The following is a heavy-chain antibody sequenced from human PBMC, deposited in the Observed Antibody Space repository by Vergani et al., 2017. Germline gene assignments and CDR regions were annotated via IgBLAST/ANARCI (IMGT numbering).Heavy chain of an antibody. CDR2: IIPILDIA. CDR1: GGTFSSYT. Sequence: QVQLVQSGAEVKKPGSSVKVSCKASGGTFSSYTISWVRQAPGQGLEWMGRIIPILDIANYAQKFQGRVTITADKSTSTAYMELGSLRSVDTAVYYCATTGYSSSWYDSAFDIWGQGTMVTVS. J-gene: IGHJ3*02. V-gene: IGHV1-69*02. CDR3: ATTGYSSSWYDSAFDI. D-gene: IGHD6-13*01.